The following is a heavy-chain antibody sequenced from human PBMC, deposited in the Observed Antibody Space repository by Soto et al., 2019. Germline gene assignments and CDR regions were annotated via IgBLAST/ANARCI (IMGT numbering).Heavy chain of an antibody. J-gene: IGHJ4*02. V-gene: IGHV3-33*01. CDR3: ARDRYSSGWYYLDY. CDR2: IWYDGSNK. Sequence: PGGSLRLSCAASGFTFSSYGMHWVRQAPGKGLEWVAVIWYDGSNKYYADSVKGRFTISRDNSKNTLYLQMNSLRAEDTAVYYCARDRYSSGWYYLDYWGQGTLVTVSS. D-gene: IGHD6-19*01. CDR1: GFTFSSYG.